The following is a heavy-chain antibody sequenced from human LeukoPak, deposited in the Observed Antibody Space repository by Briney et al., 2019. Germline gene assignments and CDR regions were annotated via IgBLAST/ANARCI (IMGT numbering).Heavy chain of an antibody. CDR1: GYTFTGYF. CDR2: INPNSDGT. CDR3: AREYYDSSGYYLGGDDFDY. Sequence: ASVKVSCKASGYTFTGYFMHWVRQAPGQGLEWMGWINPNSDGTNYAQKFQGRVTMTRDTSISTAYMELSRLLSDDTAVYYCAREYYDSSGYYLGGDDFDYWGQGTLVTVSS. V-gene: IGHV1-2*02. D-gene: IGHD3-22*01. J-gene: IGHJ4*02.